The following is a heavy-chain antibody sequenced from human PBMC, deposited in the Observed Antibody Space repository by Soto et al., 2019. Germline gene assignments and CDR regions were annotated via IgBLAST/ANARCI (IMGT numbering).Heavy chain of an antibody. D-gene: IGHD2-15*01. CDR1: GFTFSSYG. V-gene: IGHV3-33*01. CDR2: IWYDGSNK. CDR3: ARESVDIVVVVAASTWYFDL. J-gene: IGHJ2*01. Sequence: GGSLRLSCAASGFTFSSYGMHWVRQAPGKGLEWVAVIWYDGSNKYYADSVKGRFTISRDNSKNTLYLQMNSLRAEDTAVYYCARESVDIVVVVAASTWYFDLWDRGTLVTVSS.